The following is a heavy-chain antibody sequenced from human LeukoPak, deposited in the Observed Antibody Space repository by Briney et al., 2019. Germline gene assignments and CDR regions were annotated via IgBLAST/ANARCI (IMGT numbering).Heavy chain of an antibody. J-gene: IGHJ4*02. V-gene: IGHV1-8*01. Sequence: ASVKVSCKASGYTFTSNDINWVRQAAGQGLEWMGWMNPNSGNTGYAQKFQGRVTMTRNTSINTAYMELSSLRSEDTAIYYCAIVYSRRSSGYYYADYWGQGTLVTVSS. CDR2: MNPNSGNT. CDR1: GYTFTSND. D-gene: IGHD3-22*01. CDR3: AIVYSRRSSGYYYADY.